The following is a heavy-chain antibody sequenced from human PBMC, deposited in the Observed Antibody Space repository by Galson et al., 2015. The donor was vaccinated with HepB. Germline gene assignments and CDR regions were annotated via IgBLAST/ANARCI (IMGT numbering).Heavy chain of an antibody. V-gene: IGHV3-53*01. CDR1: GFTVSSNY. CDR3: ARGRTHDYGDYFDC. CDR2: IYTGGDT. D-gene: IGHD4-17*01. J-gene: IGHJ4*02. Sequence: SLRLSCAASGFTVSSNYMSWVRQAPGKGLEWVSVIYTGGDTFYADSVKGRFTISRDNSKNTLYLQVNSLRAEDTALYYCARGRTHDYGDYFDCWGQGTLVTVSS.